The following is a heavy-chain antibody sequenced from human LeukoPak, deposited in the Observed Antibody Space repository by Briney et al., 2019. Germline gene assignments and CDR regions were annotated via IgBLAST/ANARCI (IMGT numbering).Heavy chain of an antibody. V-gene: IGHV3-21*01. J-gene: IGHJ4*02. D-gene: IGHD6-19*01. Sequence: PGGSLRLSCAASGFTFSSYNMNWVRQAPGKGLEWVPSISTSSAYIYYADSVKGRFTISRDNAKNSLYLQMNSLRAEDTAVYYCARDSIAVAAYWGQGTLVTVSS. CDR3: ARDSIAVAAY. CDR2: ISTSSAYI. CDR1: GFTFSSYN.